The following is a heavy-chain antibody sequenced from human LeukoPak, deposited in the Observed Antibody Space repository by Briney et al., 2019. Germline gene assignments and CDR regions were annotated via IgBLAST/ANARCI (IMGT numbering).Heavy chain of an antibody. CDR3: AKDSPLGYYDSSGYLDY. CDR2: ISGSGGST. J-gene: IGHJ4*02. D-gene: IGHD3-22*01. V-gene: IGHV3-23*01. CDR1: GFTFSSYA. Sequence: GGSLRLSCAASGFTFSSYATSWVRQAPGKGLEWVSAISGSGGSTYYADSVKGRFTISRDNSKNTLYLQMNSLRAGDTAVYYCAKDSPLGYYDSSGYLDYWGQGTLVTVSS.